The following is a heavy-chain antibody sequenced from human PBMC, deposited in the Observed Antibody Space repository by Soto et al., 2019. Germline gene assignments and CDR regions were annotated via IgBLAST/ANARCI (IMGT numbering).Heavy chain of an antibody. CDR1: GYTFTGYY. CDR2: INPNSGGT. J-gene: IGHJ6*02. Sequence: GASVKVSCKASGYTFTGYYMHWVRQAPGQGLEWMGWINPNSGGTNYAQKFQGRVTMTRDTSISTAYMELSRLRSDDTAVYYCVRDRGAGYYYGMDVWGQAIMVTVSS. D-gene: IGHD3-10*01. CDR3: VRDRGAGYYYGMDV. V-gene: IGHV1-2*02.